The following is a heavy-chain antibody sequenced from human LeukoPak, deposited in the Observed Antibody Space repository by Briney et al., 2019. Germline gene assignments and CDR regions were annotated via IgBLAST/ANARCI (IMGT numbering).Heavy chain of an antibody. J-gene: IGHJ4*02. CDR1: GGSISSGGYY. V-gene: IGHV4-31*03. CDR3: AREIQTNCSGGNCYFYYFDY. CDR2: TYYSGST. Sequence: SQTLSLTCTVSGGSISSGGYYWSWIRQHPGKDLEWIGYTYYSGSTNYNPSLKSRVSISVDTFKNQFSLKLSSVTAADTAVYYCAREIQTNCSGGNCYFYYFDYWGQGTLVTVSS. D-gene: IGHD2-15*01.